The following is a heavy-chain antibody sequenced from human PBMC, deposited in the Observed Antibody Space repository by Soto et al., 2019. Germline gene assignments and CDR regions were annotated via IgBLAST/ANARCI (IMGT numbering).Heavy chain of an antibody. Sequence: HPGGSLRLSCAASGFTFENFGMSWVRQAPGKGLEWISSISGSGLNKYYADSVKGRFTISRDNSKNTVYLELSNLRAEDTAVYHCAKNQGVELVPLATVDWFDPWGQGSVVTVSS. J-gene: IGHJ5*02. CDR1: GFTFENFG. V-gene: IGHV3-23*01. CDR3: AKNQGVELVPLATVDWFDP. CDR2: ISGSGLNK. D-gene: IGHD1-26*01.